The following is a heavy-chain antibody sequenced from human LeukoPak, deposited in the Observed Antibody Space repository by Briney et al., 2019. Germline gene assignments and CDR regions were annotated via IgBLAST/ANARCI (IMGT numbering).Heavy chain of an antibody. CDR3: ARPITNYDFWSGYPQPPYYYYYYGMDV. CDR2: IWYDGSNK. V-gene: IGHV3-33*01. J-gene: IGHJ6*02. CDR1: GFTFSSYG. D-gene: IGHD3-3*01. Sequence: GGSLRLSCAASGFTFSSYGMHWVRQAPGKGLEWVAVIWYDGSNKYYADSVKGRFTISRDNAKNSLYLQMNSLRAEDTAVYYCARPITNYDFWSGYPQPPYYYYYYGMDVWGQGTTVTVSS.